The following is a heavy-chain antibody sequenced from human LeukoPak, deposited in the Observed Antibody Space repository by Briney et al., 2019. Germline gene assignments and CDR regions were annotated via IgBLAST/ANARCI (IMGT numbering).Heavy chain of an antibody. CDR1: GGSLSDHY. V-gene: IGHV4-34*01. CDR2: TSHGGSN. Sequence: SETLSLTCAVSGGSLSDHYWSWNREPPGKGLEWIGETSHGGSNNLNPAHKSRVTISVDTSKRQFSLKLSSVTAADTAVYYCARGSYYSISVAGKGDFYYFAMDVWGQGTTVTVSS. J-gene: IGHJ6*02. D-gene: IGHD6-19*01. CDR3: ARGSYYSISVAGKGDFYYFAMDV.